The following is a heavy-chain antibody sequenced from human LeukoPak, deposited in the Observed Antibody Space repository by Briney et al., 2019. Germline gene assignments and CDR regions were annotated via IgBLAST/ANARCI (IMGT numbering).Heavy chain of an antibody. CDR1: GYTFTGYY. D-gene: IGHD2-21*02. J-gene: IGHJ4*02. CDR2: INPNSGGT. Sequence: GASVKVSCKASGYTFTGYYMHWVRQAPGQGLEWMGWINPNSGGTNYQGRVTMTRDTSISTAHMELSRLRSDDTAVYYCAREFMIVTAMDYWGQGTLVTVSS. V-gene: IGHV1-2*02. CDR3: AREFMIVTAMDY.